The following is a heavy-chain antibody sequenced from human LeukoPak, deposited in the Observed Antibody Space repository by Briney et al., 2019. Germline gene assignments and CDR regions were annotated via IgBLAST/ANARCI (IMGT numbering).Heavy chain of an antibody. V-gene: IGHV1-69*13. D-gene: IGHD2-2*01. CDR1: GGTFSSYA. Sequence: GASVKHSCKASGGTFSSYAISWVREAPGQGLEWMGGIIPIFGTANYAQKFQGRVTITADESTSTAYMELSSLRSEDTAVYYCARGRRHRYCSSTSCYEVDYWGQGTLVTVSS. CDR3: ARGRRHRYCSSTSCYEVDY. CDR2: IIPIFGTA. J-gene: IGHJ4*02.